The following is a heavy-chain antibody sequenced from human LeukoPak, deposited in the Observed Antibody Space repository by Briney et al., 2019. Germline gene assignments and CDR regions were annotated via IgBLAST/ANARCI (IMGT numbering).Heavy chain of an antibody. D-gene: IGHD3-10*01. CDR3: ASDKGYYGSGSYTYFDY. J-gene: IGHJ4*02. V-gene: IGHV3-30*02. CDR2: IRYDGSNK. CDR1: GFTFSSYG. Sequence: PGGSLRLSCAASGFTFSSYGMHWVRQAPGKGLEWVAFIRYDGSNKYYADSVKGRFTISRDNSKNTLYLQMNSLRAEDTAVYYCASDKGYYGSGSYTYFDYWGQGTLVTVSS.